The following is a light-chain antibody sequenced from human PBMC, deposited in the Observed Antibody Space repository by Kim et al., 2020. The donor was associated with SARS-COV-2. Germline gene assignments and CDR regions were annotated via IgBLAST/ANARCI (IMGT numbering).Light chain of an antibody. J-gene: IGLJ1*01. V-gene: IGLV3-1*01. CDR3: QAWDSSTYV. Sequence: VSPGQTASITCSGDKLGDKYACWYQQKPGQSPVLVIYEDSKRPSGIPERFSGSNSGNTATLTISGTQAMDEADYYCQAWDSSTYVFGTGTKVTVL. CDR1: KLGDKY. CDR2: EDS.